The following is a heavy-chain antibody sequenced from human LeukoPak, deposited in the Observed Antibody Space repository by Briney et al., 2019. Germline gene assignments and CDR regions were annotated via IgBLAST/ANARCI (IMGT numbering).Heavy chain of an antibody. CDR1: GFTFSSYA. CDR2: INSDGSST. D-gene: IGHD5-12*01. Sequence: GGSLRLSCAASGFTFSSYAMSWVRQAPGKGLVWVSRINSDGSSTSYADSVKGRFTISRDNAKNTLYLQMNSLRAKDTAVYYCARDPRGYSGYDQRALDYWGQGTLVTVSS. J-gene: IGHJ4*02. V-gene: IGHV3-74*01. CDR3: ARDPRGYSGYDQRALDY.